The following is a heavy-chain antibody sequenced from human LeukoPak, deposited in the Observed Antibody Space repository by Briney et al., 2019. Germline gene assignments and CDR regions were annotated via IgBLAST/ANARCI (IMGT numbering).Heavy chain of an antibody. V-gene: IGHV3-66*01. CDR3: ARAFIAAAGKARSYGMDV. CDR2: IYSGGST. CDR1: GFTVSSNY. Sequence: GGSLRLSCAASGFTVSSNYRSWVRQAPGKGLEWVSVIYSGGSTYYADSVKGRFTISRDNSKNTPYLQMNSLRAEDTAVYYCARAFIAAAGKARSYGMDVWGQGTTVTVSS. J-gene: IGHJ6*02. D-gene: IGHD6-13*01.